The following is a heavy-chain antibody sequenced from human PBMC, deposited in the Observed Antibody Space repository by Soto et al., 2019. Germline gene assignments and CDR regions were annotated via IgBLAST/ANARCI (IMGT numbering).Heavy chain of an antibody. CDR3: AKLKEVLRFLEWFQNWFDP. Sequence: PGGSLRLSCAASGFTFSSYAMSWVRQAPGKGLEWVSAISGSGGSTYYADSVKGRFTISRDNSKNTLYLQMNSLRAEDTAVYYCAKLKEVLRFLEWFQNWFDPWGQGTLVTVSS. J-gene: IGHJ5*02. CDR1: GFTFSSYA. D-gene: IGHD3-3*01. V-gene: IGHV3-23*01. CDR2: ISGSGGST.